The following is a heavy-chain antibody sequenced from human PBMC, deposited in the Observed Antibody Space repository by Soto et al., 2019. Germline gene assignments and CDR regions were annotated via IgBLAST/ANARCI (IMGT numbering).Heavy chain of an antibody. J-gene: IGHJ4*02. Sequence: SETLSLTCAVYGGSFSGYYWSWIRQPPGKGLEWIGEINHSGSTNYSPSFQGHVTISADKSISTAYLQWSSLKASDTAMYHCARHDWVAVAGIWGQGTLVTVSS. V-gene: IGHV4-34*01. CDR2: INHSGST. CDR1: GGSFSGYY. D-gene: IGHD6-19*01. CDR3: ARHDWVAVAGI.